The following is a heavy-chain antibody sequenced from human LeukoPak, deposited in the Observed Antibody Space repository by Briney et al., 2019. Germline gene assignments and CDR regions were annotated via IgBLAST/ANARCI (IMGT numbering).Heavy chain of an antibody. CDR2: IKQDGSAQ. CDR1: GFTFSSYG. Sequence: GGTLRLSCVASGFTFSSYGMSWVRQAPGKGLEWVANIKQDGSAQNYVDSVKGRLTTSRDNAKNSLFLQLNSLRVEDTALYYCARVSAAGTGFLDLWGRGTLVLVSA. J-gene: IGHJ2*01. V-gene: IGHV3-7*01. D-gene: IGHD6-13*01. CDR3: ARVSAAGTGFLDL.